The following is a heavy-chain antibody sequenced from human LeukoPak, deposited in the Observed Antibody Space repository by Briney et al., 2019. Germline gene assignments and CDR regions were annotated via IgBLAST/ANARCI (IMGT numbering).Heavy chain of an antibody. V-gene: IGHV3-23*01. CDR1: GFSFSIYA. D-gene: IGHD3-3*01. CDR2: ISDNGGST. J-gene: IGHJ5*01. Sequence: PGGSLRLSCEASGFSFSIYAMSWVRQAPGKGLEWVSSISDNGGSTYYANSVKGRFTIARDNSKNTLYMEMNSLTEENTALYYCVKGGQRYAFWRFDFWGRGTLVTVSS. CDR3: VKGGQRYAFWRFDF.